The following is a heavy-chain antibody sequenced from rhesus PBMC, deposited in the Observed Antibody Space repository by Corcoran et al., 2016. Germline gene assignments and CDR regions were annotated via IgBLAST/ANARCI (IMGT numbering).Heavy chain of an antibody. J-gene: IGHJ5-1*01. CDR1: GGSISGYYY. V-gene: IGHV4-73*01. CDR2: IDVNSAIT. CDR3: ARADPYYNIGRFDV. Sequence: QVKLQQWGEGLVKPSETLSLTCAVYGGSISGYYYWSWIRQPPGKGLEWIGNIDVNSAITNSTPPLKNRVTISKDTSKNQFSLKLSSVTAADTAVYYCARADPYYNIGRFDVWGPGVLVTVSS. D-gene: IGHD3-3*01.